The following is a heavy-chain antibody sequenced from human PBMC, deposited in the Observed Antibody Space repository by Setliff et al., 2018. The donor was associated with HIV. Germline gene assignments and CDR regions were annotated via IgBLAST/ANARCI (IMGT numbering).Heavy chain of an antibody. Sequence: ASVKVSCKASGYAFTSYYMHWVRQAPGQGLEWMGMINPSGGRTSYAQKFQGRVTMARDTSTSTVYMELSSLRSEDTAVYYCARGKYPQWLVTSDAFDIWGQGTMVTVSS. CDR2: INPSGGRT. D-gene: IGHD6-19*01. CDR1: GYAFTSYY. CDR3: ARGKYPQWLVTSDAFDI. J-gene: IGHJ3*02. V-gene: IGHV1-46*01.